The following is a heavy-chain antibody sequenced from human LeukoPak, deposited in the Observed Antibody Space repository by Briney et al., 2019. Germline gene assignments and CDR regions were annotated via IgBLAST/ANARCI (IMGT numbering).Heavy chain of an antibody. CDR2: ISSSSSYT. V-gene: IGHV3-11*06. J-gene: IGHJ5*02. D-gene: IGHD3-10*01. Sequence: PGGSLRLSCAASGFTFSDYYMSWIRQAPGKGLEWVSYISSSSSYTNYADSVKGRFTISRDNAKNSLYLQMNSLRAEDTAVYYCARAEVMRDYYGSGSYVSWGQGTLVTVSS. CDR3: ARAEVMRDYYGSGSYVS. CDR1: GFTFSDYY.